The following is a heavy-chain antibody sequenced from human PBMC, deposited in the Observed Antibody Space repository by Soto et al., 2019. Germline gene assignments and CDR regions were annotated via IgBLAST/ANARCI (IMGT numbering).Heavy chain of an antibody. CDR2: ISSNGGST. CDR1: GFTFSSYA. D-gene: IGHD5-18*01. Sequence: GGSLRLSCSASGFTFSSYAMHWVRQAPGKGLEYVSAISSNGGSTYYADSVKGRFTISRDNSKNTLYLQMSSLRAEDTAVYYCVKDEAQGYSYGLFEYWGQGTLVTVSS. V-gene: IGHV3-64D*08. J-gene: IGHJ4*02. CDR3: VKDEAQGYSYGLFEY.